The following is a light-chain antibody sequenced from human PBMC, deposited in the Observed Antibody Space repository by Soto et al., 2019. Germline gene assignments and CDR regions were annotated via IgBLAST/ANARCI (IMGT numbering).Light chain of an antibody. Sequence: QSALTQPRSVSGSPGQSVTISCTGTSSDVGGYNYVSWYQRYPGKAPKLIIYDVSKRPSGVPDRFSGSKSGNTASLTISGLQAEDEADYYCCSFRRSNTPHVLFGGGTQLTVL. V-gene: IGLV2-11*01. CDR3: CSFRRSNTPHVL. J-gene: IGLJ2*01. CDR2: DVS. CDR1: SSDVGGYNY.